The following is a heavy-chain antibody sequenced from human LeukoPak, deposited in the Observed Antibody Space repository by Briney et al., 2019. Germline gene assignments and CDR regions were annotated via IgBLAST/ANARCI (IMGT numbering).Heavy chain of an antibody. CDR1: GGSFSGYY. V-gene: IGHV4-34*01. Sequence: LETLSLTCAVYGGSFSGYYWSWIRQPPGKGLEWIGEINHSGTTNYNPSLKSRVTISVDTSKNQLSLMLSSVTAAGTAVYDCARQRRPDSVVVPRGNWFDPWGQGILVTVSS. D-gene: IGHD2-2*01. CDR3: ARQRRPDSVVVPRGNWFDP. CDR2: INHSGTT. J-gene: IGHJ5*02.